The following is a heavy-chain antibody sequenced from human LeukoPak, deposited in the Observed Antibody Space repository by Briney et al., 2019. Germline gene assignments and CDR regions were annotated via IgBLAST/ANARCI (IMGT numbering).Heavy chain of an antibody. D-gene: IGHD3-22*01. CDR2: INPYSGGT. CDR3: ARDDSSGYSDY. V-gene: IGHV1-2*02. CDR1: GYTFTGYY. J-gene: IGHJ4*02. Sequence: ASVKVSCKAPGYTFTGYYMHWVRQAPGQGLEWMGWINPYSGGTNYAQKFQGRVTMTRDTSISTAYMELSRLRSDDTAVYYCARDDSSGYSDYWGQGTLVTVSS.